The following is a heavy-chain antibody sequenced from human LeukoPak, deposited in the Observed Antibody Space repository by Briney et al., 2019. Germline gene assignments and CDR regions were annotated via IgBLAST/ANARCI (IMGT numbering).Heavy chain of an antibody. J-gene: IGHJ4*02. V-gene: IGHV3-48*03. D-gene: IGHD3-22*01. CDR3: ARDSYYYDSSGPK. CDR2: ISSSGSTI. Sequence: GGSLRLSCAASGFTFSSYEMNWVRQAPGKGLEWVSYISSSGSTIYYADSVKGRFTISRDNAKNSLYLQMNSLRAEDTAVYYCARDSYYYDSSGPKWGQGTLVTVSS. CDR1: GFTFSSYE.